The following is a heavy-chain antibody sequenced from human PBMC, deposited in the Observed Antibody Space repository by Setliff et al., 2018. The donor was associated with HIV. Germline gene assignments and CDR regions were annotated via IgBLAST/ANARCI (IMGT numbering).Heavy chain of an antibody. CDR3: ARDAGIPMVRGRWPLDY. J-gene: IGHJ4*02. D-gene: IGHD3-10*01. CDR1: GGTFNSYA. V-gene: IGHV1-69*10. CDR2: IIPILGIA. Sequence: ASVKVSCKASGGTFNSYAIKWVRQAPGQGLECMGEIIPILGIASYAQKFQGRVTFSADTSTSTAYMELSGLRSEDTAVYYCARDAGIPMVRGRWPLDYWGQETLGTVS.